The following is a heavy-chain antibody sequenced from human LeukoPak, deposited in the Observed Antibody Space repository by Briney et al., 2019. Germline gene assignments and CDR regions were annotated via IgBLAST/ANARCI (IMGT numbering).Heavy chain of an antibody. J-gene: IGHJ3*02. V-gene: IGHV3-23*01. CDR3: AKRFLEWLFAFDI. CDR2: ISGSGGST. CDR1: GFTFSNYA. Sequence: PGGSLRLSCAAAGFTFSNYAMTWVRQAPGRGLEWVSSISGSGGSTYYADSVKGRFTISRDNSKNTLYLQMNSLRAEDTAVYYCAKRFLEWLFAFDIWGQGTMVTVSS. D-gene: IGHD3-3*01.